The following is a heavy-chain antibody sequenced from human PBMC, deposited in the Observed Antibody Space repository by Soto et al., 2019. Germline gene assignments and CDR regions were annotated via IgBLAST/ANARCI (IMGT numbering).Heavy chain of an antibody. CDR1: GFTFSSYS. Sequence: PGGSLRLSCAASGFTFSSYSMNWVRQAPGKGLEWVSSISSSSSYIYYADSVKGRFTISRDNAKNSLYLQMNSLRAEDTAVYYCARDHNYGGNVVDYWGQGTLVTVSS. J-gene: IGHJ4*02. CDR3: ARDHNYGGNVVDY. V-gene: IGHV3-21*01. D-gene: IGHD4-17*01. CDR2: ISSSSSYI.